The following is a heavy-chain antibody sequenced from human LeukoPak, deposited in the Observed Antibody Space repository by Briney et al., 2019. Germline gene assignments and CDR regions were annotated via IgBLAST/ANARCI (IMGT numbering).Heavy chain of an antibody. Sequence: PSETLSLTCTVSGGSSSSYYWSWIRQPPGKGLEWIGYIYYSGSTNYNPSLRSRVTISVDTSKNQFSLKLISVTAADTAVYFCARHDSSGWNWFDPWGQGTLVTVSS. J-gene: IGHJ5*02. V-gene: IGHV4-59*08. D-gene: IGHD6-19*01. CDR3: ARHDSSGWNWFDP. CDR1: GGSSSSYY. CDR2: IYYSGST.